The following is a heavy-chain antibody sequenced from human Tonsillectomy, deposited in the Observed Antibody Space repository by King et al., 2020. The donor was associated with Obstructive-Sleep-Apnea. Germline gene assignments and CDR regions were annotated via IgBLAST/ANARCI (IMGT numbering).Heavy chain of an antibody. Sequence: VHLVESGGGVVQPGMSLRLSCAASGFTFSSYAMHLVRQAPGKVLEWVAVISWDGSNKYYADSVKGRFTSSRDNSKNTLYLQMNSLRAEDTAVYYCARVRRFLEWVYYYYGMDVWGQGTTVTVSS. D-gene: IGHD3-3*01. J-gene: IGHJ6*02. CDR1: GFTFSSYA. V-gene: IGHV3-30*04. CDR2: ISWDGSNK. CDR3: ARVRRFLEWVYYYYGMDV.